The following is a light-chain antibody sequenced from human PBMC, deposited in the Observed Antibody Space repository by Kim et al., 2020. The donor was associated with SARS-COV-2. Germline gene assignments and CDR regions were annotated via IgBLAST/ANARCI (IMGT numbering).Light chain of an antibody. J-gene: IGKJ1*01. CDR2: AAS. CDR3: QNYNSAPWT. Sequence: DIQMTQSPSSLSASVGDRVTISCRASQGSSNFLAWYQQKPGKVPKLLIFAASALHSGVPSRFSGSGSGTDFTLTISSLQPEDVATYYCQNYNSAPWTFGQGTKVDIK. CDR1: QGSSNF. V-gene: IGKV1-27*01.